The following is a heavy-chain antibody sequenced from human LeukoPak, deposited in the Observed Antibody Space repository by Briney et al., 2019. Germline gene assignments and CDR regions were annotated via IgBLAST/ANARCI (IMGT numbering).Heavy chain of an antibody. J-gene: IGHJ4*02. D-gene: IGHD1-26*01. CDR1: GFTVSSNY. CDR2: IYSGGNT. CDR3: ARVWSRIVGATTSSHY. Sequence: GGSLRLSCAASGFTVSSNYMSWVRKAPGKGLEWVSLIYSGGNTYYADSVKGRFTISRDNSKNTLYLQMNSLRAEDTAVYYCARVWSRIVGATTSSHYWGQGTLVTVSS. V-gene: IGHV3-53*01.